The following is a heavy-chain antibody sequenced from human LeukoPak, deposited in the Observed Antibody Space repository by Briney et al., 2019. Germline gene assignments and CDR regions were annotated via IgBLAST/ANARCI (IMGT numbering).Heavy chain of an antibody. CDR3: TRSTYDSSGYHYFDY. Sequence: GGSLRLSCAAFGFTFSGSAMHWVRQTSGKGLEWVGRIRSKANSYATAYAASVKGRFTISRDDSKNTAYLQMNSLKTEDTAVYYCTRSTYDSSGYHYFDYWGQGTLVTVSS. CDR1: GFTFSGSA. V-gene: IGHV3-73*01. D-gene: IGHD3-22*01. CDR2: IRSKANSYAT. J-gene: IGHJ4*02.